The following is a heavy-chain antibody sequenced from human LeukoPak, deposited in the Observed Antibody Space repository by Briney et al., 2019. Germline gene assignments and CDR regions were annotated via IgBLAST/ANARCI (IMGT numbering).Heavy chain of an antibody. CDR3: ARAGTVEMTPLDY. CDR2: INPNSGGT. D-gene: IGHD5-24*01. J-gene: IGHJ4*02. Sequence: RASVKVSCKASGYTFTGYYMHWVRQAPGQGLEWMGWINPNSGGTNYAQKFQGWVTMTRDTSISTAYMELSRLRSDDTAAYYCARAGTVEMTPLDYWGQGTLVTVSS. V-gene: IGHV1-2*04. CDR1: GYTFTGYY.